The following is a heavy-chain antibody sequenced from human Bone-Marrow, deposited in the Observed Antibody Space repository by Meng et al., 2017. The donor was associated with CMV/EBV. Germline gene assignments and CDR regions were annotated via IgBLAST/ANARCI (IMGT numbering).Heavy chain of an antibody. D-gene: IGHD1-26*01. CDR2: IRYDGSTT. CDR1: GFTFSTYS. CDR3: ARDKWEMYLDY. V-gene: IGHV3-74*03. J-gene: IGHJ4*02. Sequence: GGSLRLSCAASGFTFSTYSMHWVRQVPGKGLAWVSQIRYDGSTTKYADSVKGRFTISRDNAKNTLHLQMNSLRAEDTAVYYCARDKWEMYLDYWGQGALVTGYS.